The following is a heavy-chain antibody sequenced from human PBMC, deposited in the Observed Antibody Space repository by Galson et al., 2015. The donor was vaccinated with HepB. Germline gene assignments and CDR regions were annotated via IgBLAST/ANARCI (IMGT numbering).Heavy chain of an antibody. CDR3: ARVPTDMVTYAFDI. V-gene: IGHV4-39*07. Sequence: SETLSLTCTASGGPISSSSYYWGWIRQPPGKGLEWIGSIYYSGSTYYYPSLKSRVTISVDTSKNQFSLKLSSVTAADTAVYYCARVPTDMVTYAFDIWGQGTMVTVSS. CDR1: GGPISSSSYY. J-gene: IGHJ3*02. D-gene: IGHD5-18*01. CDR2: IYYSGST.